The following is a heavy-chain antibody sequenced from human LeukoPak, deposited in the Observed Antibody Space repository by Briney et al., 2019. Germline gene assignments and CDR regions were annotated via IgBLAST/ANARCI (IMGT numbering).Heavy chain of an antibody. CDR1: GGSISSSNW. J-gene: IGHJ4*02. Sequence: SETLSLTCGVSGGSISSSNWWSWVRQPPGKGLEWIGEIHPGASTNYNPSLKSRVTISVDKSKNQFSLKLSSVTAADTAVYYCARGSVPFFASDYWGQGTLVTVSS. D-gene: IGHD3-10*01. CDR3: ARGSVPFFASDY. V-gene: IGHV4-4*02. CDR2: IHPGAST.